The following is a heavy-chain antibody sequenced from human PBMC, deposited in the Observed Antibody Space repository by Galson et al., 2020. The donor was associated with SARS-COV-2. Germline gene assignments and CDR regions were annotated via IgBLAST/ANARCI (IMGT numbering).Heavy chain of an antibody. CDR2: IPYDGTTK. CDR1: GFTFGSSA. CDR3: ARETDDHTSSWFDS. D-gene: IGHD6-13*01. J-gene: IGHJ5*01. V-gene: IGHV3-30*04. Sequence: QLGESLKISCAASGFTFGSSAMHWVRQAPGKGLEWLAIIPYDGTTKYNSESVKGRFTISRDISKNTLYLQMNSLRPEDTAVYYCARETDDHTSSWFDSWGQGTLVTVSS.